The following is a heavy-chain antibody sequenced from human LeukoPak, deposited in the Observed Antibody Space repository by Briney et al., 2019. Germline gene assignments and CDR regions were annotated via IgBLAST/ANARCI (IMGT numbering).Heavy chain of an antibody. Sequence: ASVKVSCKASGYTFTNYDINWVRQATGQGPEWMGWMNPKSGHTGYAQKFQGRVTMTRNTSISTAYMELSSLRSDDTAVYYCARDQDIVVVVAALRPREMGGFDPWGQGTLVTVSS. CDR3: ARDQDIVVVVAALRPREMGGFDP. D-gene: IGHD2-15*01. V-gene: IGHV1-8*01. CDR2: MNPKSGHT. CDR1: GYTFTNYD. J-gene: IGHJ5*02.